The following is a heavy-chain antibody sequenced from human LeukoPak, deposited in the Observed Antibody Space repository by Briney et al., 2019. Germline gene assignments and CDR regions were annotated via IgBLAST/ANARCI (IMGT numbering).Heavy chain of an antibody. D-gene: IGHD4-23*01. V-gene: IGHV4-38-2*02. CDR2: IYHSGST. CDR3: ARDCSFGGGKFRAVSKNDAFDI. J-gene: IGHJ3*02. Sequence: SETLSLTCTVSGYSISSGYYWGWIRPPPGKGLGWIGSIYHSGSTYYNPSLKSRVTISVDTSKNQFSLKLSSVTAADTAVYYCARDCSFGGGKFRAVSKNDAFDIWGQGTMVTVSS. CDR1: GYSISSGYY.